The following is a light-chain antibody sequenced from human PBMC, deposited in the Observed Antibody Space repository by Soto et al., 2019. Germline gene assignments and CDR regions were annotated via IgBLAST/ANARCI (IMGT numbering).Light chain of an antibody. V-gene: IGKV3-20*01. CDR3: QHYGRSPPGYT. J-gene: IGKJ2*01. CDR1: QSVTSSY. CDR2: GAS. Sequence: PGDRATLSCRASQSVTSSYFAWYQQKPGQAPRVLIYGASSRATGIPDRFSGSGSGTDFTLTISRLEPEDFAVYYCQHYGRSPPGYTFGQGTKLEIK.